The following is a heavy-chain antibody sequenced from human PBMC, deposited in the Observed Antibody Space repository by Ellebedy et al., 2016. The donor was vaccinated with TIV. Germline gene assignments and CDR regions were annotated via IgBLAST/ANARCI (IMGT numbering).Heavy chain of an antibody. D-gene: IGHD3-22*01. V-gene: IGHV3-15*01. Sequence: GESLKISCAASGFTFSNAWMSWVRQAPGKGLEWVGRIKSKTDGGTTDYAAPVKGRFTISSDDSKNTLYLQMNSLQTEDTAVYYCSTDIIVVAGRGVVDYWGQGTLVTVSS. CDR3: STDIIVVAGRGVVDY. J-gene: IGHJ4*02. CDR1: GFTFSNAW. CDR2: IKSKTDGGTT.